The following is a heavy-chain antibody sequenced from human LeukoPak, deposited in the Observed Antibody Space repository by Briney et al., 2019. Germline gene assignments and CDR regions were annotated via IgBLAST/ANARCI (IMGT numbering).Heavy chain of an antibody. CDR1: GYTFNIYY. CDR2: IHPNDGGT. CDR3: ARGDIDH. D-gene: IGHD2-15*01. J-gene: IGHJ5*02. V-gene: IGHV1-46*02. Sequence: ASVEVSCKTSGYTFNIYYVQWVRQAPGQGLEWMGVIHPNDGGTTYAQKFQGRIIMTSDTSTSTIYMELSSLKSDDTAVYYCARGDIDHWGQGTLVTVSS.